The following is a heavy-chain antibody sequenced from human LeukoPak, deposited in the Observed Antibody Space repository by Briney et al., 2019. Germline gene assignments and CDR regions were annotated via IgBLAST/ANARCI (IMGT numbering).Heavy chain of an antibody. D-gene: IGHD1-26*01. CDR3: ARAPSGSYYRPFDY. Sequence: SETLSLTCTVSGGSISSYYWSWIRQPSGKGLEWIGYIYYSGSTNYNPSLKSRVTISVDTSKNQFSLKLSSVTAADTAVYYCARAPSGSYYRPFDYWGQGTLVTVSS. CDR2: IYYSGST. J-gene: IGHJ4*02. CDR1: GGSISSYY. V-gene: IGHV4-59*01.